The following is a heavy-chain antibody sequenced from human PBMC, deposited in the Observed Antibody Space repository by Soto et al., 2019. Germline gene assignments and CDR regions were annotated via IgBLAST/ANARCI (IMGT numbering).Heavy chain of an antibody. Sequence: GASVKVSCKASADTFTTYDINWVRQATGHGLEWMGWINPNSGNIGYAQRFQGRVTMTRDTAIRTAYMEVSSLRSDDTAVYYCARGRASRSYYLLDYWGQGTLVTVSS. V-gene: IGHV1-8*01. CDR2: INPNSGNI. CDR3: ARGRASRSYYLLDY. J-gene: IGHJ4*02. CDR1: ADTFTTYD. D-gene: IGHD3-10*01.